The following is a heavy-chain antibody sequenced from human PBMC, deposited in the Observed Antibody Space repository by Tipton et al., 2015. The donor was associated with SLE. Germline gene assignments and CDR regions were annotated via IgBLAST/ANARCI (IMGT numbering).Heavy chain of an antibody. CDR1: GFTVSSNY. CDR3: ARQYLPGSGPSFDS. CDR2: LYSGGGT. J-gene: IGHJ4*02. V-gene: IGHV3-66*04. D-gene: IGHD2-8*01. Sequence: SLRLSCAASGFTVSSNYMSWVRQAPGKGLVWVSLLYSGGGTYYADSLKGRFTVSGDTPKNTVYLQLSSLRVEDTAVYYCARQYLPGSGPSFDSWGQGTLVTVSS.